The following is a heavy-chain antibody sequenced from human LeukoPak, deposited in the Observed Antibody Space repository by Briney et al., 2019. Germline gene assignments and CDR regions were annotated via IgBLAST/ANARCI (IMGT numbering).Heavy chain of an antibody. CDR1: GYTFTGYY. V-gene: IGHV1-2*02. CDR2: INPNSGGT. CDR3: ATHSYYYGSGSYYNLDY. J-gene: IGHJ4*02. D-gene: IGHD3-10*01. Sequence: GASVKVSCKASGYTFTGYYMHWVRQAPGQGLEWMGWINPNSGGTNYAQKFQGRVTMTRDTSISTAYMELSRLRSDDTAVYYCATHSYYYGSGSYYNLDYWGQGTLVTVSS.